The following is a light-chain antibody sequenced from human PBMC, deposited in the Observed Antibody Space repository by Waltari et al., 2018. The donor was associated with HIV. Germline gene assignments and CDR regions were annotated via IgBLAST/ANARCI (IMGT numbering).Light chain of an antibody. V-gene: IGKV1-39*01. Sequence: IQMTQSPSSLTASVGGRVTITCRTSQGISSYLNWDQQKPGKAPKLLIYAASSSQSGVPSRFSGSGSGTDFTLTISSLQPEDFATDYGQQRYSGYTFGQGTKLEIK. CDR2: AAS. CDR3: QQRYSGYT. J-gene: IGKJ2*01. CDR1: QGISSY.